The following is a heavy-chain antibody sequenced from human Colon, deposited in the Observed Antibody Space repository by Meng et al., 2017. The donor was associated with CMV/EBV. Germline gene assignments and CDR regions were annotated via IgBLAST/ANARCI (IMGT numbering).Heavy chain of an antibody. J-gene: IGHJ4*02. V-gene: IGHV4-59*11. CDR1: GDSIRSHY. CDR3: ARGIGHASNNSHDY. CDR2: VYYRGSA. D-gene: IGHD1-1*01. Sequence: SETLSLTCTVSGDSIRSHYWSWIRQPPGKGLEWMGHVYYRGSATYSPSLRSRITISVDTSKNQISLNLRSVTAADTAIYFCARGIGHASNNSHDYWGQGTVVTVSS.